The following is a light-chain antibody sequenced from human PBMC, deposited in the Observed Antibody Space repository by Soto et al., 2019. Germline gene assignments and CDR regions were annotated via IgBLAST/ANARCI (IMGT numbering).Light chain of an antibody. V-gene: IGKV1-5*03. CDR3: QQYNTYST. Sequence: DIQITQCPSTLSGSVGDRVTITCRASQTISSWLAWYQQKPGKAPKLLIYKASTLKSGAPSRFSGSGSGTEFTLTISSLQPDDLATYYCQQYNTYSTFGQGTRLEIK. J-gene: IGKJ5*01. CDR1: QTISSW. CDR2: KAS.